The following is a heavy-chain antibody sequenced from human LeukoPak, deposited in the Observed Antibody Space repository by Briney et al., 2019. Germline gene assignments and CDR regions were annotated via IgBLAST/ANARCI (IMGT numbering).Heavy chain of an antibody. CDR3: AKDLHYGSADY. Sequence: GGSLRLSCAASGFTFSSYAMHWVRQAPGKGLVWVSFINPDGSTTNYADSVKGRFTISRDNAKNALYLQMNSLRAEDTAVYYCAKDLHYGSADYWGQGTLVTVSS. CDR1: GFTFSSYA. D-gene: IGHD3-10*01. V-gene: IGHV3-74*01. J-gene: IGHJ4*02. CDR2: INPDGSTT.